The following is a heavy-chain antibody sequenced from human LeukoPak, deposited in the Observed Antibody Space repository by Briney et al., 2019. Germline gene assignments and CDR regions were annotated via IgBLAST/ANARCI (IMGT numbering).Heavy chain of an antibody. CDR3: ARVIGSIDY. CDR2: MNPQSGYT. CDR1: VYTFTSYD. Sequence: GASVKVSRKASVYTFTSYDINWVRQATGQGLEWMGWMNPQSGYTGYAQKFQGRVTMTRDTSISTAYMELGSLRSEDTAMYYCARVIGSIDYWGQGTLVTVSS. J-gene: IGHJ4*02. V-gene: IGHV1-8*01. D-gene: IGHD1-26*01.